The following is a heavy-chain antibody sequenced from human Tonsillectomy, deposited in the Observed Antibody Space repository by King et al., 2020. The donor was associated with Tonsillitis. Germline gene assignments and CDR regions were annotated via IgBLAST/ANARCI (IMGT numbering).Heavy chain of an antibody. Sequence: VQLVESGGGLVQPGGSLRLSCSASGFTFSSYAMHWVRQAPGKGLEYVSAISSNGGSTYYADSVKGRFTISRDNSKNTLYLQMSSPRAEDTAVYYCVKGWWDYYDSSGWLIDYWGQGTLVTVSS. CDR2: ISSNGGST. V-gene: IGHV3-64D*06. CDR1: GFTFSSYA. D-gene: IGHD3-22*01. CDR3: VKGWWDYYDSSGWLIDY. J-gene: IGHJ4*02.